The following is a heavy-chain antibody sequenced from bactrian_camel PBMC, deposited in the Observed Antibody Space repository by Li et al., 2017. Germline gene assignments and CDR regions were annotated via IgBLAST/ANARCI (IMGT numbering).Heavy chain of an antibody. CDR1: GFTLSSYG. Sequence: VQLVESGGGLVQPGGSLRLSCAASGFTLSSYGMSWVRQAPGKGLEWISVIHRGGTITYYADSVKGRFTMFRDNARNTLYLQMNSLKTEDTAVYYCAAEPRGSAYWGQGTQVTVS. CDR3: AAEPRGSAY. J-gene: IGHJ4*01. V-gene: IGHV3S40*01. D-gene: IGHD3*01. CDR2: IHRGGTIT.